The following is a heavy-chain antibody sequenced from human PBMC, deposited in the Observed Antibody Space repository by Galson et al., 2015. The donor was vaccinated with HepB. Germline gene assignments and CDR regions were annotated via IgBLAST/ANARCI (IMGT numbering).Heavy chain of an antibody. J-gene: IGHJ4*02. CDR2: ISYDGSNK. Sequence: SLRLSCAASGFTFSSYAMHWVRQAPGKGLEWVAVISYDGSNKYYADSVKGRFTISRDNSKNTLYLQMNSLRAEDTAVYYCARGVIAARRESVPDYWGQGTLVTVSS. CDR1: GFTFSSYA. D-gene: IGHD6-6*01. V-gene: IGHV3-30-3*01. CDR3: ARGVIAARRESVPDY.